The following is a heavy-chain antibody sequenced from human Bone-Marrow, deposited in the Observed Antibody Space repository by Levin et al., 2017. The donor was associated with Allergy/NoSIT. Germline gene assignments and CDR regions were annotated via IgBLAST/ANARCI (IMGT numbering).Heavy chain of an antibody. V-gene: IGHV1-69*08. CDR2: IIPIYDQT. CDR3: ARGKGECTSAACFLSFDH. D-gene: IGHD2-8*02. Sequence: SVKVSCKTSGNTLTFYTIDWVRQAPGRGLEWMGRIIPIYDQTIYAQNFQGRVTITADKSTSTAYMDLSSLRYEDTAVYYCARGKGECTSAACFLSFDHWGQGTLVTVSS. J-gene: IGHJ4*02. CDR1: GNTLTFYT.